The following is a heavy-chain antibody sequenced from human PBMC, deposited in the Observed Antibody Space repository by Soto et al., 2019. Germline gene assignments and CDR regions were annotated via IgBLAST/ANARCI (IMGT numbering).Heavy chain of an antibody. CDR1: GGSITSSSYF. Sequence: PSETLSLTCTVSGGSITSSSYFWGWIRQPPGKGLEWIGSVYYSGSTYYNPSLKSRVTISVDTSKNQFSLKLSSVTAADTAVYYCASQIVVVTATLYNWFDPWGQGTLVTVSS. V-gene: IGHV4-39*01. J-gene: IGHJ5*02. CDR2: VYYSGST. D-gene: IGHD2-21*02. CDR3: ASQIVVVTATLYNWFDP.